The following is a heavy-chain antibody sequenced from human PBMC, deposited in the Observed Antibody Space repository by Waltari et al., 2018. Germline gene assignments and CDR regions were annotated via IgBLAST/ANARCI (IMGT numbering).Heavy chain of an antibody. V-gene: IGHV4-4*02. Sequence: QLQESGTGLVQPSGTPSRTCTGSGFSLSSNDWWSWVRQPPGKGLEWIGQSHRSGRINYNPALESRVTISIDTANNQFSLKVTSTTAADTAVYYCARDRGRGLYLDSWGRGTLVTVSP. CDR1: GFSLSSNDW. CDR3: ARDRGRGLYLDS. CDR2: SHRSGRI. J-gene: IGHJ4*02. D-gene: IGHD2-15*01.